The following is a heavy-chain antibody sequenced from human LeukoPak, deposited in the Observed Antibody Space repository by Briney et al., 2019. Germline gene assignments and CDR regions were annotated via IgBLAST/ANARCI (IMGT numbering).Heavy chain of an antibody. CDR2: IYYSGNT. D-gene: IGHD4-17*01. Sequence: SETLSLTRTVSGDSIRSTSYYWGWIRQPPGKGLEWIGSIYYSGNTYYNPSLKGRVTISVDTSKNQFSLKLSSVTAADTAVYYCASIDYGDYDFDYWGQGTLVTVSS. CDR3: ASIDYGDYDFDY. CDR1: GDSIRSTSYY. V-gene: IGHV4-39*07. J-gene: IGHJ4*02.